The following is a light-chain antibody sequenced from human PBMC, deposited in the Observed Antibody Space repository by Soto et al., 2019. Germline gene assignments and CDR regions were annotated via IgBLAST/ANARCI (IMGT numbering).Light chain of an antibody. CDR3: GTWDIDMIVGV. J-gene: IGLJ2*01. Sequence: QSVLTQPPSVYAAPGQKVNISCSCSSSNIGNNYVSWYQQVPGTAPKLLIYENNQRPSGIPERFSGSKSGTSATLGITGLQTGDEAHYYCGTWDIDMIVGVFGGGTKLTVL. CDR2: ENN. V-gene: IGLV1-51*01. CDR1: SSNIGNNY.